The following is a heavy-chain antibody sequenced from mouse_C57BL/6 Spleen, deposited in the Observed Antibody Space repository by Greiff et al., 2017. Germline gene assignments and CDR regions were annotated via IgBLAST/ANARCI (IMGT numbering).Heavy chain of an antibody. CDR2: ISYSGST. V-gene: IGHV3-8*01. J-gene: IGHJ2*01. Sequence: EVKLMESGPGLAKPSQSLSLTCSVTGYSITSYSWTWIRKFPGNKLEYMGYISYSGSTYYYPSLKSRISTTRDTADNQSYMQLNSVTTEDTATYYCARSGDGYRYYFDYWGQGTTLTVSS. CDR3: ARSGDGYRYYFDY. D-gene: IGHD2-3*01. CDR1: GYSITSYS.